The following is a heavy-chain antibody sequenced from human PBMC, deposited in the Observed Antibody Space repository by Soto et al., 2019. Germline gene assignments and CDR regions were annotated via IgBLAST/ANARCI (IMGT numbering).Heavy chain of an antibody. D-gene: IGHD3-10*01. Sequence: SETLSLTCNVSGGSINSGVYYWTWIRQHPAKGLEWIGYISSSGSTYYKSSLKSRATISVDTSKNQFSLRLSSVTAADTAVYYCARDYYGSGSYYKGDYYYGMDVWGQGTTVTVSS. CDR2: ISSSGST. CDR1: GGSINSGVYY. CDR3: ARDYYGSGSYYKGDYYYGMDV. V-gene: IGHV4-31*03. J-gene: IGHJ6*02.